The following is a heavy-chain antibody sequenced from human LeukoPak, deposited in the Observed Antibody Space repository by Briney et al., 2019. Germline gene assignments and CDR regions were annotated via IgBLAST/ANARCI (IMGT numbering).Heavy chain of an antibody. V-gene: IGHV3-21*01. CDR2: ISSSSSYI. CDR3: ARDEGDAAAGTFGY. J-gene: IGHJ4*02. D-gene: IGHD6-13*01. Sequence: TGGSLRLSCAASGFTFSSYSMNWVRRAPGKGLEWVSSISSSSSYIYYADSVKGRFTISRDNAKNSLYLQMNSLRAEDTAVYYCARDEGDAAAGTFGYWGQGTLVTVSS. CDR1: GFTFSSYS.